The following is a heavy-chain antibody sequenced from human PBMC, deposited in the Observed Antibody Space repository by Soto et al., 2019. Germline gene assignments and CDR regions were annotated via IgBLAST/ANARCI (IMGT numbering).Heavy chain of an antibody. J-gene: IGHJ4*02. CDR2: INKSGGSR. D-gene: IGHD1-1*01. Sequence: EVLLLESGGGLVPRGGSLRLSCEASGFTFNTFAMSWVRQAPGRGLEWVSRINKSGGSRYYSDSVRGRFTVSRDNSKNTLLLQINSLRDEDTAIYYCAKVAEMPTIPFDYWGQGALVTASS. CDR1: GFTFNTFA. CDR3: AKVAEMPTIPFDY. V-gene: IGHV3-23*01.